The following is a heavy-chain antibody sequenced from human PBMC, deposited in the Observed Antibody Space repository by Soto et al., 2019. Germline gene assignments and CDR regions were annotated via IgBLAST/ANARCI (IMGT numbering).Heavy chain of an antibody. CDR3: ARDRVDSSGWTPPFTDTINHWFDP. CDR1: GGTFSSYA. Sequence: GASVKVSCKASGGTFSSYAISWVRQAPGQGLEWMGGIIPIFGTANYAQKFQGRVTITADESTSTAYMELSSLRSEDTAVYYCARDRVDSSGWTPPFTDTINHWFDPWGQGTLVTVSS. CDR2: IIPIFGTA. V-gene: IGHV1-69*13. J-gene: IGHJ5*02. D-gene: IGHD6-19*01.